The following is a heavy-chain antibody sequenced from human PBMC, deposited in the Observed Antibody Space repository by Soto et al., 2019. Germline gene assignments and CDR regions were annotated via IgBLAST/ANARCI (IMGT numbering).Heavy chain of an antibody. D-gene: IGHD5-12*01. Sequence: GASVKVSCKASGYTFTSYYMHWVRQAPGQGLEWMGIIKPSGGSTNYAQKFQDRVTMTRDRSTSTVYRELSSLRSEDTAVYYCARGDIVAILGMDVWGQGTTVTVSS. CDR1: GYTFTSYY. CDR3: ARGDIVAILGMDV. CDR2: IKPSGGST. J-gene: IGHJ6*02. V-gene: IGHV1-46*01.